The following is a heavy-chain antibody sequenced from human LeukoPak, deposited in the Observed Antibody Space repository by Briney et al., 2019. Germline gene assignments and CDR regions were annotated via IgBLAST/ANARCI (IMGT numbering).Heavy chain of an antibody. CDR3: ARAQPRYSSGWYIWFDP. CDR2: ISAYNGNT. D-gene: IGHD6-19*01. CDR1: GYTFTSYG. J-gene: IGHJ5*02. Sequence: ASVNVSCKASGYTFTSYGISGVRQAPGQGLEWMGWISAYNGNTNYAQKLQGRVTMTTDTSTSTAYMELRSLRSDDTAVYYCARAQPRYSSGWYIWFDPWGQGTLVTVSS. V-gene: IGHV1-18*01.